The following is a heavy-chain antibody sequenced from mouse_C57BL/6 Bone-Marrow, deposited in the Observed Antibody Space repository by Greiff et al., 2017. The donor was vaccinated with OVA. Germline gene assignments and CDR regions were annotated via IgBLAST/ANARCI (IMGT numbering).Heavy chain of an antibody. D-gene: IGHD4-1*01. V-gene: IGHV1-76*01. CDR1: GYTFTDYY. CDR3: ARVRNFDWDSFAY. Sequence: QVQLQQSGAELVRPGASVKLSCKASGYTFTDYYINWVKQRPGQGLEWIARIYPGSGNTYYNEKFKGKATLTAEKSSSTAYMQLSSLTSEDSAVYFCARVRNFDWDSFAYWGQGTLVTVSA. J-gene: IGHJ3*01. CDR2: IYPGSGNT.